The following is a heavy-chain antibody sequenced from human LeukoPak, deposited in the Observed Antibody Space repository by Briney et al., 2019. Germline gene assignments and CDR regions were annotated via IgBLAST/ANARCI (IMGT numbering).Heavy chain of an antibody. V-gene: IGHV3-23*01. Sequence: GGSLRLSCAASGFTFSSYAMNWVRKALGKGLEWVSVISNSGGNTYYADSVKGRFTISRDNSKNTLYLQMNSLRAEDTALYFCARDLHVRSTSMVTTGGADSWGQGTPVTVSS. CDR1: GFTFSSYA. D-gene: IGHD4-17*01. CDR2: ISNSGGNT. J-gene: IGHJ4*02. CDR3: ARDLHVRSTSMVTTGGADS.